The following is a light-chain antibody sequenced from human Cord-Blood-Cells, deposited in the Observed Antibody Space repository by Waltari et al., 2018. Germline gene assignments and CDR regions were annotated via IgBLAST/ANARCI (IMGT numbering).Light chain of an antibody. Sequence: EIVLTQSPATLSLSPGERATLSCRASQSVSSYLAWYQQKPGQAPRLLIYDASNRATGSPARFSGGGSGTDFTRTISSLAPEDFAVYYWQQRSNWPLTFGGGTKVEIK. CDR2: DAS. CDR3: QQRSNWPLT. V-gene: IGKV3-11*01. CDR1: QSVSSY. J-gene: IGKJ4*01.